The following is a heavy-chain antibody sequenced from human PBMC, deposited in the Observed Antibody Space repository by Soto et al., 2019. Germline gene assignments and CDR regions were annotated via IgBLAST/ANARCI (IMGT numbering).Heavy chain of an antibody. D-gene: IGHD6-13*01. CDR2: TSAYNGNT. V-gene: IGHV1-18*01. J-gene: IGHJ4*02. Sequence: RASVKVSCKASGYTFTSYGISWVRQAPGQGLEWMGWTSAYNGNTNYAQKLQGRVTMTTDTSTSTAYMELRSLRSDDTAVYYCARMHYSSSWYVGGAFEYLGQGTLGNVSS. CDR1: GYTFTSYG. CDR3: ARMHYSSSWYVGGAFEY.